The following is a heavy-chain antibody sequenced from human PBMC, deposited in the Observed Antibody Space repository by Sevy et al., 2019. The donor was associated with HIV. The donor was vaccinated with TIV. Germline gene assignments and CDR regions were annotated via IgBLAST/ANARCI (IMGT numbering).Heavy chain of an antibody. J-gene: IGHJ6*03. V-gene: IGHV4-34*01. CDR1: GGSFSGYY. CDR2: INHSGST. Sequence: SETLSLTCAVYGGSFSGYYWSWIRQPPGKGLEWIGEINHSGSTNYNPSLKSRVTISVDTSKNQFSLKLSSVTAADTAVYYCARDARYNAYYYYYYMDVWGKGTTVTVSS. D-gene: IGHD1-1*01. CDR3: ARDARYNAYYYYYYMDV.